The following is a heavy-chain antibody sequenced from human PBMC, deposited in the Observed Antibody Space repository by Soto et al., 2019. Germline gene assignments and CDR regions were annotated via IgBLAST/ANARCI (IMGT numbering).Heavy chain of an antibody. CDR2: INGYTGNT. CDR3: ARSWVTGKGGIDV. D-gene: IGHD3-16*01. J-gene: IGHJ6*02. CDR1: GYTFTSYG. V-gene: IGHV1-18*01. Sequence: QVQLVQSGAEVKKPGASVKVSCKASGYTFTSYGLSWVRQAPGQGLEWMGWINGYTGNTNYAQKFQGRVTMTTDTSPNTAYLDRWTLISDDTAVYYCARSWVTGKGGIDVWGQGTTVTVSS.